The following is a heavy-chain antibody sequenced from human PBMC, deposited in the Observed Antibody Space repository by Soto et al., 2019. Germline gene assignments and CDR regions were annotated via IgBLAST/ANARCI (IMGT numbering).Heavy chain of an antibody. J-gene: IGHJ4*02. CDR2: TSAYNGNT. Sequence: ASVKVSCKASGYTYTSYGISWVRQAPGQGLEWMGWTSAYNGNTNYAQKLQGRVAMTTDTSTSTAYMELRSLRSDDTAVYYCARDSAYDSSGYYYYWGQGTRVTVSS. CDR3: ARDSAYDSSGYYYY. CDR1: GYTYTSYG. D-gene: IGHD3-22*01. V-gene: IGHV1-18*04.